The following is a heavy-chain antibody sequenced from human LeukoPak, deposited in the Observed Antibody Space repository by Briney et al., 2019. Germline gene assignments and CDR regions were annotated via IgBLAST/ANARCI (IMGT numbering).Heavy chain of an antibody. V-gene: IGHV3-21*05. Sequence: NPGGSLRLSCAASGFTFSSYSMSWIRQAPGKGLEWVSYISSSSSYTNYADSVKGRFTIPRDNAKNSLYLQMNSLRAEDTAVYYCARMAPGSYSSSWPRAFDIWGQGTMVTVSS. D-gene: IGHD6-13*01. CDR3: ARMAPGSYSSSWPRAFDI. CDR2: ISSSSSYT. CDR1: GFTFSSYS. J-gene: IGHJ3*02.